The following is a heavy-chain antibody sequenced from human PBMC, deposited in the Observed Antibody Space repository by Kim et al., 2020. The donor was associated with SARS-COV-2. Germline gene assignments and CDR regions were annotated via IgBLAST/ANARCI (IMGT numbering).Heavy chain of an antibody. CDR1: GGSISSSSYY. D-gene: IGHD4-17*01. CDR2: IYYSGST. CDR3: ARHVKPAYGGNSPLGLYYFDY. V-gene: IGHV4-39*01. Sequence: SETLSLTCTVSGGSISSSSYYWGWIRQPPGKGLEWIGSIYYSGSTYYNPSLKSRVTISVDTSKNQFSLKLSSVTAADTAVYYCARHVKPAYGGNSPLGLYYFDYWGQGTLVTVSS. J-gene: IGHJ4*02.